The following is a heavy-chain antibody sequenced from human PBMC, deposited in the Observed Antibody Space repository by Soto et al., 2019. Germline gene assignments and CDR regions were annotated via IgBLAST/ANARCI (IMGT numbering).Heavy chain of an antibody. CDR1: GGSISSGVYY. V-gene: IGHV4-31*03. J-gene: IGHJ4*02. CDR3: ARWPQLEPRFDY. CDR2: IYYSGST. D-gene: IGHD1-1*01. Sequence: PSETLSLTCTVSGGSISSGVYYWSWIRQHPGKGLEWIGYIYYSGSTYYNPSLKSRVTISVDTSKNQFSLKLSSVTAADTAVYYYARWPQLEPRFDYWGQGTLVTVSS.